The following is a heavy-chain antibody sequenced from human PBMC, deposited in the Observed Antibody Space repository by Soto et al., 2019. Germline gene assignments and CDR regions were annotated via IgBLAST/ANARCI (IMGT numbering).Heavy chain of an antibody. J-gene: IGHJ4*02. CDR1: GFTFSSYG. V-gene: IGHV3-33*01. CDR2: IWYDGSKK. Sequence: QVQLVESGGDVVQPGRSLRLSCAASGFTFSSYGMHWVRQAPGKGLEWVAVIWYDGSKKYYADFVKGRFTISRDNSKNTLYLQMNSLRAEDTAVYYCASRSPALDYWGQGTLVPVSA. CDR3: ASRSPALDY. D-gene: IGHD2-2*01.